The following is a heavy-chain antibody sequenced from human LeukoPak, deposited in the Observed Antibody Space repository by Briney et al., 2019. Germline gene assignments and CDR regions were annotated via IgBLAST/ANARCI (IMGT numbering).Heavy chain of an antibody. V-gene: IGHV1-8*01. Sequence: ASVTVSCKASGFTFTNYDISWVGQATGHGLEWMGWMNSNSGNTGYTQKFQGRDAMTRDNSITTAYMELSSLRSEDTAVYYCVKESGAVFGPDYFDSWGQGTLVTVSS. CDR3: VKESGAVFGPDYFDS. D-gene: IGHD6-19*01. CDR1: GFTFTNYD. J-gene: IGHJ4*02. CDR2: MNSNSGNT.